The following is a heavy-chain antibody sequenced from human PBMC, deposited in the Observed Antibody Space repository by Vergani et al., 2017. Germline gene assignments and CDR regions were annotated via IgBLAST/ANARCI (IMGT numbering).Heavy chain of an antibody. D-gene: IGHD2-2*01. J-gene: IGHJ5*02. CDR3: ARSYCSSTSCYGFDP. CDR2: TRNKANSYTT. Sequence: EVQLVESGGGLVQPGGSLRLSCAASGFTLSDHYMDWVRQAPGKGLEWVGRTRNKANSYTTEYAASVKGRFTISRDDSKNSLYLQMNSLRTEDTAVYYCARSYCSSTSCYGFDPWSQGTLVTVSS. CDR1: GFTLSDHY. V-gene: IGHV3-72*01.